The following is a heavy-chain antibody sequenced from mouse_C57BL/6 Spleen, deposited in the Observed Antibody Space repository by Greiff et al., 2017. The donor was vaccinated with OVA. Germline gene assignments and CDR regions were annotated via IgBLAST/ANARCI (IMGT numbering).Heavy chain of an antibody. CDR3: AREDTTVWYFDV. J-gene: IGHJ1*03. D-gene: IGHD1-1*01. CDR1: GYAFTNYL. Sequence: VKLQESGAELVRPGTSVKVSCKASGYAFTNYLIEWVKQRPGQGLEWIGVINPGSGGTNYNEKFKGKATLTADKSSSTAYMQLSSLTSEDSAVYFCAREDTTVWYFDVWGTGTTVTVSS. CDR2: INPGSGGT. V-gene: IGHV1-54*01.